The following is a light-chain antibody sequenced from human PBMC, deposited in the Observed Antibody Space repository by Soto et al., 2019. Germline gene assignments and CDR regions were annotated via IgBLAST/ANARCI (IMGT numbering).Light chain of an antibody. CDR3: SSYTTSSTVV. CDR1: SSDIGTYKY. J-gene: IGLJ2*01. CDR2: EVI. Sequence: QSALTQPASVSGSPGQSITISCAGTSSDIGTYKYISWYQQHPGKAPKLIIYEVINRPSGVSNRFSGSKSGNTASLTISGLQAEDEAHYYCSSYTTSSTVVFGGGTKVTV. V-gene: IGLV2-14*01.